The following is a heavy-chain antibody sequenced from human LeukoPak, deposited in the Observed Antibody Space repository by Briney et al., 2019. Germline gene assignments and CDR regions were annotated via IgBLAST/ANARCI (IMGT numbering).Heavy chain of an antibody. CDR3: ARSSFGRDFWSGYYNAYYYYYMDV. CDR2: ISYDGSNK. Sequence: PGGSLRLSCAASGFTFSSYAMHWVRQAPGKGLEWVAVISYDGSNKYYADSVKGRFTISRDNSKNTLYLQMNSLRAEDTAVYYCARSSFGRDFWSGYYNAYYYYYMDVWGKGTAVTVSS. CDR1: GFTFSSYA. V-gene: IGHV3-30*01. D-gene: IGHD3-3*01. J-gene: IGHJ6*03.